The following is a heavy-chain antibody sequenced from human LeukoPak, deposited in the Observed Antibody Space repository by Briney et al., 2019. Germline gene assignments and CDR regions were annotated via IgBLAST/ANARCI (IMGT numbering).Heavy chain of an antibody. J-gene: IGHJ3*02. CDR3: ARHPELDI. Sequence: GLEWVSSISSSSSYIYYAHSVKGRFTISRDNAKNSLYLQMNSLRAEDTAVYYCARHPELDIWGQGTMVTVSS. CDR2: ISSSSSYI. V-gene: IGHV3-21*01.